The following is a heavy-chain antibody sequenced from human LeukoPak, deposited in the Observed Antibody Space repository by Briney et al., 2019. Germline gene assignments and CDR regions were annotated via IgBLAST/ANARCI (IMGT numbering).Heavy chain of an antibody. CDR1: GFTFSSYW. D-gene: IGHD3-16*01. CDR3: ARVSIGAWYFDL. V-gene: IGHV3-74*01. CDR2: INGDGGTT. J-gene: IGHJ2*01. Sequence: GGSLRLSCAASGFTFSSYWMHWVRQAPGKGLVWVSRINGDGGTTTYADSVTGRFTISRDNAKNTQYLQMNRLGAEDTAVYYCARVSIGAWYFDLWGRGTLVTVSS.